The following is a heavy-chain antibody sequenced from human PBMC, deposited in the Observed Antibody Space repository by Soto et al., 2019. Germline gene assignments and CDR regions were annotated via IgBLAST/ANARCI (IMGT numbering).Heavy chain of an antibody. Sequence: GGSLTLSCAPTGFPFTSSAMLLVRQAPGKGLEWVAVISYDGSNKYYADSVKGRFTISRDNSKNTLYLQMNSLRAEDTAVYYCAKGTTYYYDSTLDYWGQGT. D-gene: IGHD3-22*01. CDR1: GFPFTSSA. CDR2: ISYDGSNK. CDR3: AKGTTYYYDSTLDY. V-gene: IGHV3-30*18. J-gene: IGHJ4*02.